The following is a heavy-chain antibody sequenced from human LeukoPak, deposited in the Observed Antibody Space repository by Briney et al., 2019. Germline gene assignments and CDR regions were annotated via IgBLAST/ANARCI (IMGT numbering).Heavy chain of an antibody. D-gene: IGHD3-3*02. CDR2: ITLKSGDT. CDR3: ARVRLADERAWAY. V-gene: IGHV1-2*02. J-gene: IGHJ4*02. Sequence: ASVKVSCKASGYTFSDFYIHWVRQAPGQGLECVGWITLKSGDTYSPQRFQGRVTMTRDASISTAYMELSSLRSDDTAVYFCARVRLADERAWAYWGQGTLVTVSS. CDR1: GYTFSDFY.